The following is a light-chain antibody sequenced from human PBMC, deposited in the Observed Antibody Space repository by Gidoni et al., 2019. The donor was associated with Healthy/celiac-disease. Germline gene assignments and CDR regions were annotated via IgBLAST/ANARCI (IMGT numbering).Light chain of an antibody. CDR2: DAS. CDR1: QSVSSY. V-gene: IGKV3-11*01. J-gene: IGKJ4*01. CDR3: QQRSNSLT. Sequence: ESVLTQSPATLSLSPGERATLSCRASQSVSSYLAWYQQKPGQAPRLLIYDASNRATGIPARFSGSGSGTDFTLTISSLEPEDFAVYYCQQRSNSLTFXGXTKVEIK.